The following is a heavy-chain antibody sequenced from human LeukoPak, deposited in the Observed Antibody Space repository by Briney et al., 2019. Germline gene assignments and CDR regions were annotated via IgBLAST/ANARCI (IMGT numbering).Heavy chain of an antibody. Sequence: GESRKISCKGSGYSFTSYWIGWLRQMPGKGLEWMGIIYPGDSDTRYSPSFQGQVTISADKSISTAYLQWSSLKASDTAMYYCARQDGTGSYYYYGMDVWGQGTTVTVSS. CDR2: IYPGDSDT. D-gene: IGHD1-1*01. CDR1: GYSFTSYW. V-gene: IGHV5-51*01. CDR3: ARQDGTGSYYYYGMDV. J-gene: IGHJ6*02.